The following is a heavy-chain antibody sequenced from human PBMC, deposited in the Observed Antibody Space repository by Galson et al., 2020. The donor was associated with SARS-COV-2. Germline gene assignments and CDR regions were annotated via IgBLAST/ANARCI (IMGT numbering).Heavy chain of an antibody. Sequence: SGPTLVKPTQTLTLTCTFSGFSLSTSGVGVGWIRQPPGKALEWLALIYWDDDKRYSTSLKTRLTISRDTSKNQVFLTMTNMDPVDTATYYCARMADGYGGYDYGSSPFDYWGQGTLVTVSS. J-gene: IGHJ4*02. V-gene: IGHV2-5*02. CDR3: ARMADGYGGYDYGSSPFDY. D-gene: IGHD5-12*01. CDR1: GFSLSTSGVG. CDR2: IYWDDDK.